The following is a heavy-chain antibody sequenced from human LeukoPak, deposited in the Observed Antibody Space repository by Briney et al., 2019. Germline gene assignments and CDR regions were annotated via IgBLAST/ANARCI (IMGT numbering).Heavy chain of an antibody. D-gene: IGHD3-22*01. Sequence: AGGSLRLSCSASGFTFSSYAMHWVRQAPGKGLEYVSAISSNGGSTYYADSVKGRFTISRDNSKNTLYLQMSSLRAEDTAVYYCGLAAYYYDSSGSDDAFDIWGQGTMVIVSS. V-gene: IGHV3-64D*06. CDR2: ISSNGGST. CDR3: GLAAYYYDSSGSDDAFDI. J-gene: IGHJ3*02. CDR1: GFTFSSYA.